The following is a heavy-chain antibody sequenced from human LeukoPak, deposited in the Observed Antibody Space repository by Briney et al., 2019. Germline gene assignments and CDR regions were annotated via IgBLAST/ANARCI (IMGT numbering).Heavy chain of an antibody. CDR1: GYTFTSYD. Sequence: WASVNVSCKASGYTFTSYDINWVRQATGQGLEWMGWMNPNSGNTGYAQKFQGRVTMTRNTSISTAYMELSSLRSEDTAVYYCARGHSGPTGFDYWGQGTLVTASS. J-gene: IGHJ4*02. D-gene: IGHD1-7*01. V-gene: IGHV1-8*01. CDR3: ARGHSGPTGFDY. CDR2: MNPNSGNT.